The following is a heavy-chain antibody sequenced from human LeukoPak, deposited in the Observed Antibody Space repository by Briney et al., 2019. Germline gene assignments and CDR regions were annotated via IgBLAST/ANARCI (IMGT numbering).Heavy chain of an antibody. D-gene: IGHD1-26*01. CDR1: GVSISSYY. J-gene: IGHJ4*02. CDR3: ARHGGSYFYY. CDR2: IYYSGTT. V-gene: IGHV4-59*08. Sequence: SETLSLTCTVSGVSISSYYLSWIRQAPGKGLEWIGYIYYSGTTKYNPSLMGRVSISVDTSKNQFSLRLSSVAAADTAVYYCARHGGSYFYYWGQGTLVTVSS.